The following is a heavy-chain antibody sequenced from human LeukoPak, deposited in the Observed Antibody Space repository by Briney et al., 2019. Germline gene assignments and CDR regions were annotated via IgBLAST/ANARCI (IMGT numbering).Heavy chain of an antibody. D-gene: IGHD3-10*01. V-gene: IGHV3-21*01. CDR1: GFTFSNYN. J-gene: IGHJ4*02. Sequence: PGGSLRLSCAASGFTFSNYNMNWVRQAPGKGLEWVSSIRSSTTYVYYADSVKGRFTISRDNAKNSLYLQTNSLRAEDTAVYYCARGEPQWFGEFLDYWGQGTLVTVSS. CDR3: ARGEPQWFGEFLDY. CDR2: IRSSTTYV.